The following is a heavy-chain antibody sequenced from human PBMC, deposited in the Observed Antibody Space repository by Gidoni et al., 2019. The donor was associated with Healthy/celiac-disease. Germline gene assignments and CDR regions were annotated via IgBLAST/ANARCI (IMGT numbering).Heavy chain of an antibody. J-gene: IGHJ4*02. V-gene: IGHV4-39*01. CDR3: ASDPPTYYYDSSGYKTRDY. Sequence: QLQLQESGPGLVKPSETLSLTCTVSGGSISSSSYYWGWIRQPPGKGLEWIGSIYYSGSTYYNPSLKSRVTISVDTSKNQFSLKLSSVTAADTAVYYCASDPPTYYYDSSGYKTRDYWGQGTLVTVSS. CDR1: GGSISSSSYY. D-gene: IGHD3-22*01. CDR2: IYYSGST.